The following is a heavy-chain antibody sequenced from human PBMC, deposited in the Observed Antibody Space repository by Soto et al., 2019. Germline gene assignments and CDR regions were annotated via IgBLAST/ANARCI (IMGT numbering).Heavy chain of an antibody. CDR3: ARSALVLRVYEPTADWFDP. CDR1: GYTFTDYY. J-gene: IGHJ5*02. D-gene: IGHD2-8*01. Sequence: GASVKVSCKASGYTFTDYYMHWVRQAPGQGLEWMGWFNPNNGATNYAQKLQGRVTVTRDTSTSTAYMELNTLTSDDTAVYYCARSALVLRVYEPTADWFDPWGQGTPVTVSS. V-gene: IGHV1-2*02. CDR2: FNPNNGAT.